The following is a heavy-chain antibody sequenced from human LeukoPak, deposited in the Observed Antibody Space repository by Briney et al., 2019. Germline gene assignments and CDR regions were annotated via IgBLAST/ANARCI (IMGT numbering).Heavy chain of an antibody. CDR2: VWSDGINK. CDR1: GFTFSNYD. CDR3: AKDSRSSSIDF. J-gene: IGHJ4*02. D-gene: IGHD6-6*01. V-gene: IGHV3-33*06. Sequence: GRSLRLPCAASGFTFSNYDMHWVRQAPGKGLEWVAVVWSDGINKYYADSVKGRFTISRDNSKNTLYLQMNSLRAEDTALYYCAKDSRSSSIDFWGQGTLVTVSS.